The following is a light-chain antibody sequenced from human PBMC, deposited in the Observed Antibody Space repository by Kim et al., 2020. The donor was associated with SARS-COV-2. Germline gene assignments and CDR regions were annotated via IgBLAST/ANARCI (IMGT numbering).Light chain of an antibody. CDR2: EVS. CDR1: SRDVGGCNY. CDR3: SSYAGSNRGV. V-gene: IGLV2-8*01. J-gene: IGLJ3*02. Sequence: GQSGTISCTGTSRDVGGCNYVSWYQQHPGKAPKLMIYEVSKRPSGVPDRFSGSKSGNTASLTVSGLQAEDEADYYCSSYAGSNRGVFGGGTQLTVL.